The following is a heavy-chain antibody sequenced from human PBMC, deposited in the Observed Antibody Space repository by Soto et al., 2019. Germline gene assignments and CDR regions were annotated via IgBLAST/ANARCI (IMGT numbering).Heavy chain of an antibody. CDR2: MNPNSGNT. Sequence: ASVKVSCKASGYTFTSYDINWVRQATGQGLEWMGWMNPNSGNTGYAQKFQGRVTMTRNTSISTAYMELSSLRSEDTAVYYCARAATTPFIQFDSRGHGALVTSPQ. CDR1: GYTFTSYD. V-gene: IGHV1-8*01. CDR3: ARAATTPFIQFDS. J-gene: IGHJ5*01. D-gene: IGHD4-4*01.